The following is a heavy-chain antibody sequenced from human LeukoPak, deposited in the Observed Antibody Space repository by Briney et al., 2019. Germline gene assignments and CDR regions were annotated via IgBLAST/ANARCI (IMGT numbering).Heavy chain of an antibody. CDR1: GGSISSSSYY. Sequence: PSETLSPTCTVSGGSISSSSYYWGWIRQPPGKGLEWIGSIYYSGSTYYNPSLKSRVTISVDTSKNQFSLKLSSVTAADTAVYYCSGNKRYYYDSSGYLIDYWGQGTLVTVSS. CDR2: IYYSGST. CDR3: SGNKRYYYDSSGYLIDY. V-gene: IGHV4-39*01. J-gene: IGHJ4*02. D-gene: IGHD3-22*01.